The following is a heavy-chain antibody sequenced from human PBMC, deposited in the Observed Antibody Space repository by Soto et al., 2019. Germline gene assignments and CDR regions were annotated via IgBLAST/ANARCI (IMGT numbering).Heavy chain of an antibody. D-gene: IGHD6-19*01. CDR1: GGTFSSYA. Sequence: SVKVSCKASGGTFSSYAISWVRQAPGQGLEWMGGIIPIFGTANYAQKFQGRVTITADESTSTAYMELSSLRSEDTAVYYCARGNPRSSGHDYWGQGTLVTVSS. V-gene: IGHV1-69*13. J-gene: IGHJ4*02. CDR2: IIPIFGTA. CDR3: ARGNPRSSGHDY.